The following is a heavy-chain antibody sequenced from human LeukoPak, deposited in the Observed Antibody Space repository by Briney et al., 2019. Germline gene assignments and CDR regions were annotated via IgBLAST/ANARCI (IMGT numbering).Heavy chain of an antibody. J-gene: IGHJ5*02. CDR2: IYYSGST. CDR1: GGSISSSSYY. CDR3: ARTNYDILTGYYNRWFDP. Sequence: PSETLSLTCTVSGGSISSSSYYWGWIRQPPGKGLEWIGSIYYSGSTYYNPSLKSRVTISVDTSKNQFSLKLSSVTAADTAVYYCARTNYDILTGYYNRWFDPWGQGTLVTVSS. V-gene: IGHV4-39*07. D-gene: IGHD3-9*01.